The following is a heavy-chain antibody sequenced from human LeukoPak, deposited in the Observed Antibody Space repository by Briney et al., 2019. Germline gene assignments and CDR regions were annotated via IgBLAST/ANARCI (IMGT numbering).Heavy chain of an antibody. Sequence: GGSLRLSCAASGFTFSSYSMNWVRQAPGKGLEWVSSISSSSSYIYYADSVEGRFTISRDNAKNSLYLQMNSLRAEDTAVYYCARDLAPVRAGWFDPWGQGTLVTVSS. CDR2: ISSSSSYI. D-gene: IGHD2-15*01. CDR1: GFTFSSYS. V-gene: IGHV3-21*01. J-gene: IGHJ5*02. CDR3: ARDLAPVRAGWFDP.